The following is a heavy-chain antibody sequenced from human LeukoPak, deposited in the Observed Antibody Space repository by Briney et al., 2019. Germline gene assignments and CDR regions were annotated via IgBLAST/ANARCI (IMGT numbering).Heavy chain of an antibody. D-gene: IGHD1-26*01. J-gene: IGHJ6*03. Sequence: GGSLRLSCAASGFTFSSYEMNWVRQAPGKGLEWVSYISSSGSTIYYADSVKGRFTISRDNAKSSLYLQMNSLRAEDTAVYYCARDPYSGSYVADYYYYMDVWGKGTTVTISS. CDR3: ARDPYSGSYVADYYYYMDV. V-gene: IGHV3-48*03. CDR1: GFTFSSYE. CDR2: ISSSGSTI.